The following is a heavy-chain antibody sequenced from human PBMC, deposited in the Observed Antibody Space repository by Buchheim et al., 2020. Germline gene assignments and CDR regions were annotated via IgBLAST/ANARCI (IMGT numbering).Heavy chain of an antibody. D-gene: IGHD3-22*01. CDR3: ARGYHYDSSAYLF. CDR1: GFTFSPYT. Sequence: DVQLVESGGGLVQPGGSLRLSCAASGFTFSPYTMNWVRQAPGKGLEWVSYISSSSNTIPYADSVKGRFTISRQNSKNPLYLQMNSLRAEDTAVYYCARGYHYDSSAYLFWGQGTL. V-gene: IGHV3-48*01. J-gene: IGHJ4*02. CDR2: ISSSSNTI.